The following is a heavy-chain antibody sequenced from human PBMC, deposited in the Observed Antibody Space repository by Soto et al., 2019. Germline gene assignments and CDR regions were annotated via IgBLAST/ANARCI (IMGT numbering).Heavy chain of an antibody. Sequence: GGSLRLSCAASGFTFSSYWMHWVRQAPGKGLVWVSRINSDGSSTSYADSVKGRFTISRDNAKNTLYLQMNSLRAEDTAVYYCARGCGGPGYCSGGSCYGRYYYMDVWGKGTTVTVSS. CDR1: GFTFSSYW. CDR2: INSDGSST. J-gene: IGHJ6*03. D-gene: IGHD2-15*01. V-gene: IGHV3-74*01. CDR3: ARGCGGPGYCSGGSCYGRYYYMDV.